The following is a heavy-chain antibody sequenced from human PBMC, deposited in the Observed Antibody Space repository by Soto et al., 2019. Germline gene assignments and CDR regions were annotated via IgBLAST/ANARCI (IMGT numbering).Heavy chain of an antibody. J-gene: IGHJ4*02. CDR3: ASYYDYGDYYFDY. D-gene: IGHD4-17*01. CDR2: IYYSGST. CDR1: GGSISRYY. V-gene: IGHV4-59*01. Sequence: SETLSLTCTVSGGSISRYYWSWIRQPPGKGLEWIGYIYYSGSTNYNPSLKSRVTISVDTSKNQFSLKLSSVTAADTAVYYCASYYDYGDYYFDYWGQGTLVTVSS.